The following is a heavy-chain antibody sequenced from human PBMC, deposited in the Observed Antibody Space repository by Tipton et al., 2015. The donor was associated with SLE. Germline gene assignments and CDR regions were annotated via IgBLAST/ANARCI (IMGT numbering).Heavy chain of an antibody. CDR2: ISGGGGST. V-gene: IGHV3-23*01. Sequence: SLRLSCAGSGFTFDDYAMHWVRQAPGKGLEWVSAISGGGGSTYYADFVKGRFSISIDKSKKTLFPQMNSLRVDDTATYYCAKFEKTTDFYLDSWGRGTLVSVSS. CDR1: GFTFDDYA. J-gene: IGHJ4*02. D-gene: IGHD1/OR15-1a*01. CDR3: AKFEKTTDFYLDS.